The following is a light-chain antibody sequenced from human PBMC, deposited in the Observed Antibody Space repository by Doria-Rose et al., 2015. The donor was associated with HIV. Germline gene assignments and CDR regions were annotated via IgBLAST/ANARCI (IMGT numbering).Light chain of an antibody. J-gene: IGKJ1*01. V-gene: IGKV3-20*01. CDR3: HQYGTSWT. CDR1: QSSSSTY. CDR2: DGS. Sequence: TQSPGTLSLSPGERATLSCRASQSSSSTYLAWYQQKPGQAPSLLIYDGSTRPTGIPDRFSASGSGTDFTLTINRLEPEDFALYYCHQYGTSWTFGQGTKVEI.